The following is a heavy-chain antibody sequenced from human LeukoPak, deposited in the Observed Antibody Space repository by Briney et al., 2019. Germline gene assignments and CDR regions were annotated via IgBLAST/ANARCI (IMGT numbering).Heavy chain of an antibody. CDR2: INHSGST. CDR3: ARWGGPFDY. CDR1: GGSISNYY. D-gene: IGHD3-3*01. Sequence: SETLSLTCTVSGGSISNYYWSWIRQPPGKGLEWIGEINHSGSTNYNPSLKSRVTISVDTSKNQFSLKLSSVTAADTAVYYCARWGGPFDYWGQGTLVTVSS. J-gene: IGHJ4*02. V-gene: IGHV4-34*01.